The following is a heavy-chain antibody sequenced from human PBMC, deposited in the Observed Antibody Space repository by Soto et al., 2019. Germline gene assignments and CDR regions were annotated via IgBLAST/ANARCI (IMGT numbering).Heavy chain of an antibody. D-gene: IGHD3-10*01. V-gene: IGHV4-39*01. CDR2: IYYSGST. CDR3: ARRRSSGSYYPLYYYYGMDV. J-gene: IGHJ6*02. CDR1: DGSISSRSYY. Sequence: SEPMPLTCTVSDGSISSRSYYWGWISQPPGKGLEWIGSIYYSGSTYYNPSLKSRVTISVDTSKNQFSLKLSSVTAADTAVYYYARRRSSGSYYPLYYYYGMDVWGQGTTVTVSS.